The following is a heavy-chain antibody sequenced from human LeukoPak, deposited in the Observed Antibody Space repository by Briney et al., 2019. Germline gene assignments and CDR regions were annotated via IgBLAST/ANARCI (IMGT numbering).Heavy chain of an antibody. V-gene: IGHV3-23*01. D-gene: IGHD6-13*01. CDR1: GFTFSSYA. Sequence: GGSLRLSCAASGFTFSSYAMNWVRQAPGKGLEWVSGIVGSGSNTYYADSVKGRFTISRDNSKNTLYLQINSPRAEDTAIYYCAKSVAAAGGYFDCWGQGTLVTVSS. J-gene: IGHJ4*02. CDR2: IVGSGSNT. CDR3: AKSVAAAGGYFDC.